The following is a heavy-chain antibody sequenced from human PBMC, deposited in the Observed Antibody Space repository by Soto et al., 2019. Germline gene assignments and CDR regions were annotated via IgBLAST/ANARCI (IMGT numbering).Heavy chain of an antibody. Sequence: SETLSLTCTVSGGSISSYYWSWIRQPPGKGLEWIGYIYYSGSTNYNPSLKSRVTISVDTSKNQFSLKLSSVTAADTAVYYCARDLVVPAAIGWFDPWGQGTLVTVS. V-gene: IGHV4-59*01. J-gene: IGHJ5*02. CDR3: ARDLVVPAAIGWFDP. D-gene: IGHD2-2*01. CDR1: GGSISSYY. CDR2: IYYSGST.